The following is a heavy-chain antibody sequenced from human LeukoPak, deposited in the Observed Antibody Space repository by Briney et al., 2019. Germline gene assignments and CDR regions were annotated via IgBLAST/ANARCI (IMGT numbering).Heavy chain of an antibody. CDR2: ISSSSSTI. CDR1: GFTFSSYS. J-gene: IGHJ5*02. V-gene: IGHV3-48*04. D-gene: IGHD2-15*01. CDR3: ARAVGCSGGSCFYHEYNWFDP. Sequence: GSLRLSCAASGFTFSSYSMNWVRQAPGKGLEWVSYISSSSSTIYYADSVEGRFTISRDNAKNSLYLQMNSLRSEDTAVYYCARAVGCSGGSCFYHEYNWFDPWGQGTLVTVSS.